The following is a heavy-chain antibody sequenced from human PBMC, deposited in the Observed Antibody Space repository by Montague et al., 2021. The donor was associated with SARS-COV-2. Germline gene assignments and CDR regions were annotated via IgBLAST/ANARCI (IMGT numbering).Heavy chain of an antibody. CDR2: IYYSGNT. CDR1: GGSFNSGAYF. CDR3: ARGVIAAPGYFDY. V-gene: IGHV4-31*03. Sequence: TLSLTCTVSGGSFNSGAYFWSWIRQHPEKGLDWIAYIYYSGNTYYNPSLKSRVALSVDTSKKQFSLNLTSVTAADTATYYCARGVIAAPGYFDYWGLGTLVTVSS. J-gene: IGHJ4*02. D-gene: IGHD2-15*01.